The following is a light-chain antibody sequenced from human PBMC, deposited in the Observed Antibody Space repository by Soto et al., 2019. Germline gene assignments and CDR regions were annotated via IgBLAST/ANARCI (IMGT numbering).Light chain of an antibody. CDR1: SSNIGAGYD. CDR3: QSYDSSLSGSGV. CDR2: GNS. J-gene: IGLJ2*01. Sequence: SWAPGQRVTISCTGSSSNIGAGYDVHWYQQLPGTAPKLLIYGNSNRPSGVPDRFSGSKSGTSASLAITGLQAEDEADYYCQSYDSSLSGSGVFGGGTKLTVL. V-gene: IGLV1-40*01.